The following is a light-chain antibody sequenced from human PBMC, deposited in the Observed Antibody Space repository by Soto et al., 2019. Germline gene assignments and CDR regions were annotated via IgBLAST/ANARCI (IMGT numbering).Light chain of an antibody. CDR2: AAS. V-gene: IGKV1-39*01. CDR1: QTISTY. CDR3: QQSYSIPRT. Sequence: DIQMTQSPSSLSASVGDRVTISCRAGQTISTYLNWYQHKPGNAPILLIYAASSLRYGVPSRFSGSGSGTEFTLTINSLQPEDFATYYCQQSYSIPRTFGPGTKVDIK. J-gene: IGKJ3*01.